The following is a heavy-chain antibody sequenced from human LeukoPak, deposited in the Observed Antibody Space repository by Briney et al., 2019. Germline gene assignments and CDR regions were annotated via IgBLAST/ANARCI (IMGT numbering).Heavy chain of an antibody. D-gene: IGHD5-18*01. CDR2: IYYSGST. V-gene: IGHV4-59*01. CDR1: VGSISSYY. CDR3: ARNVDTAMVNEYYFDY. J-gene: IGHJ4*02. Sequence: SETLSLTCTVSVGSISSYYWSWIRQPPGKGLVGRGYIYYSGSTNYNPSLKSRVTISVDTSKNQFSLKLSSVTAADTAVYYCARNVDTAMVNEYYFDYWGQGTLVTVSS.